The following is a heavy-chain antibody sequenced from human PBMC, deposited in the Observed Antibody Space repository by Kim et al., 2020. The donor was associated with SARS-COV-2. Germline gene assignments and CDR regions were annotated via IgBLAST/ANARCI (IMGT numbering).Heavy chain of an antibody. D-gene: IGHD1-26*01. CDR1: GFTFSDHY. V-gene: IGHV3-72*01. CDR2: IKNKANSYTT. Sequence: GGSLRLSCAASGFTFSDHYMDWVRQAPGKGLEWVGRIKNKANSYTTEYTASVKGRFTISRDDSKNSLYLQMNSLKTEDTAVYYCARDGPGDVPFDSWGQGTLVTVSS. J-gene: IGHJ4*02. CDR3: ARDGPGDVPFDS.